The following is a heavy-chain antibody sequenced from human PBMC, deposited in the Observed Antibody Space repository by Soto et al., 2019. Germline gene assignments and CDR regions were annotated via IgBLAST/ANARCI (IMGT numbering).Heavy chain of an antibody. CDR3: AGAPGYYGDFLDY. J-gene: IGHJ4*02. D-gene: IGHD4-17*01. V-gene: IGHV3-20*04. CDR2: INRDGGST. Sequence: CVSLRLRCAASRSTGTNIDMGWVRQAPGKRLECVSGINRDGGSTGYSDSVKGRFTTSRDNAKTSLYLQMNSLRAEDTAFFYCAGAPGYYGDFLDYWGQGTLVTVSP. CDR1: RSTGTNID.